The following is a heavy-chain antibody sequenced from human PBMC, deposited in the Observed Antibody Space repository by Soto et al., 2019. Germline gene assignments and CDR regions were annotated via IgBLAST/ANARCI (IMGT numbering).Heavy chain of an antibody. CDR1: GFTFSSYA. J-gene: IGHJ4*02. CDR3: AKGKKYSSSWYDY. D-gene: IGHD6-13*01. CDR2: ISGSGGST. Sequence: VGSLRLSCAASGFTFSSYAMSWVRQAPGKGLEWVSAISGSGGSTYYADSGKGRFTISRDNSKNTLYLQMNSLRAEDTAVYYCAKGKKYSSSWYDYWGQGTLVTVSS. V-gene: IGHV3-23*01.